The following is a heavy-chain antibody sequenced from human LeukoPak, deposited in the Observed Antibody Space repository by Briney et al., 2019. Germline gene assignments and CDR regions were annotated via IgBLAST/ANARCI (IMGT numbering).Heavy chain of an antibody. V-gene: IGHV1-2*02. D-gene: IGHD3-22*01. J-gene: IGHJ4*02. CDR1: GYTFTGYY. Sequence: ASVKVSCKASGYTFTGYYMHWVRQAPGQGLEWMGWINPNSGGTNYAQKFQGRVTMTRDTSISTAYMELSRLRSDDTAVYYCARYLVSTDYYDSSGYYFDYWGQGTLVTVSS. CDR2: INPNSGGT. CDR3: ARYLVSTDYYDSSGYYFDY.